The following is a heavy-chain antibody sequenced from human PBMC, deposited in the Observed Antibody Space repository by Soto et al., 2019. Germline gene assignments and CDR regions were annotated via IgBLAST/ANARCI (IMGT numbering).Heavy chain of an antibody. V-gene: IGHV3-7*01. D-gene: IGHD2-15*01. CDR3: ARSYSGGFDY. CDR1: GFTFNNYW. J-gene: IGHJ4*02. CDR2: IKQDGSEK. Sequence: EVQLVESGGGLVQPGGSLRLSCAASGFTFNNYWMSWVRQAPGKGLEWVANIKQDGSEKYYVDSVKGRFTISRDNAKNSLYLQMNSLRAEDSAIYCCARSYSGGFDYWGQGTLVTVSS.